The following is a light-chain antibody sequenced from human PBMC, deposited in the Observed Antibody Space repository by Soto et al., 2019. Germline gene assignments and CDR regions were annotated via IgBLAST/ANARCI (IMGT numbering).Light chain of an antibody. CDR3: QQYYSYLFT. Sequence: VLTQSPATLSLSPGERATLSCRASENVRTFVDWYQQKPGQAPRLLIYGASNRATDIPARFSGSGSGTDFTLTISNLEPEDFATYYCQQYYSYLFTFGPGTKVDIK. CDR1: ENVRTF. V-gene: IGKV3-11*01. CDR2: GAS. J-gene: IGKJ3*01.